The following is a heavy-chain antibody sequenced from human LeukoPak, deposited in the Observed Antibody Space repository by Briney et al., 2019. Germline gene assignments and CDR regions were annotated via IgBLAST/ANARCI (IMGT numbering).Heavy chain of an antibody. Sequence: SETLSLTCTVSGGSISSYYWSWIRQPAGKGLEWIGRIYTSGSTNYNPSLKSRVTMSVDTSRNQFSLKLSSVTAADTAVYYCARSPLTFIVGAPQHYFDYWGQGTLVTVSS. CDR3: ARSPLTFIVGAPQHYFDY. CDR2: IYTSGST. J-gene: IGHJ4*02. CDR1: GGSISSYY. V-gene: IGHV4-4*07. D-gene: IGHD1-26*01.